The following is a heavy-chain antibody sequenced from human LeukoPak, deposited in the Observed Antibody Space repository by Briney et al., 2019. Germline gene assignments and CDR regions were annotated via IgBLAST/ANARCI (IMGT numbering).Heavy chain of an antibody. CDR2: VSSSSSTI. CDR1: GFAFSSYE. D-gene: IGHD3-22*01. J-gene: IGHJ4*02. CDR3: AAYYYDSSGYYY. Sequence: QPGGSLRLSSAASGFAFSSYEMNWVRQAPGKGLEWVSYVSSSSSTIYYADSVKGRFTISRDKAKTSLYLQMNSLRAEDTAVYYCAAYYYDSSGYYYWGQGTLVTVSS. V-gene: IGHV3-48*03.